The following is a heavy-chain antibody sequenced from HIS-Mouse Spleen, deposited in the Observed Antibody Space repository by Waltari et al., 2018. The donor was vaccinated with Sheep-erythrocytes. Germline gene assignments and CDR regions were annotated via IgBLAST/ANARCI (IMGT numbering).Heavy chain of an antibody. CDR2: IYPGDSDT. D-gene: IGHD3-3*01. V-gene: IGHV5-51*03. CDR1: GYSFTSYW. J-gene: IGHJ4*02. CDR3: ARVKRYYDFWSGYYPYYFDY. Sequence: EVQLVQSGAEVKKPGESLKISCKGSGYSFTSYWIGWVRQMPGKGLEWMGIIYPGDSDTRYSPSFQGQVTISADKSISTAYLQWSSLKASDTAMYYCARVKRYYDFWSGYYPYYFDYWGQGTLVTVSS.